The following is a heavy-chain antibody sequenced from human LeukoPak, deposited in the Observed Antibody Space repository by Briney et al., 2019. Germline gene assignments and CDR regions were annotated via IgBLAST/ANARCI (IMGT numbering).Heavy chain of an antibody. CDR1: GYSFTTYW. D-gene: IGHD3-10*01. CDR3: VSLSMVRKVYTDY. Sequence: PGESLKISCQGYGYSFTTYWIGWVRQLPGKGLEWMGIIYPGDSDTRYSPSFQGQVTISADKSITTAYLQWSSLKASDTAIYYCVSLSMVRKVYTDYWGQGTLVTVSA. V-gene: IGHV5-51*01. CDR2: IYPGDSDT. J-gene: IGHJ4*02.